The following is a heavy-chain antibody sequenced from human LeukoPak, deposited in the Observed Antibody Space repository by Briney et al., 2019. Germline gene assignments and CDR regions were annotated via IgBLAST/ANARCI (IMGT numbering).Heavy chain of an antibody. CDR1: GGSISSYY. Sequence: SETLSLTCTVSGGSISSYYWSWIREPPGKGLEWIGYIYYSGSTNYNPSLKSRVTISVDTSKNQFSLKLSSVTAADTAVYCCARDRYGSGSYYRSAGWFDPWGQGTLVTVSS. CDR2: IYYSGST. D-gene: IGHD3-10*01. CDR3: ARDRYGSGSYYRSAGWFDP. J-gene: IGHJ5*02. V-gene: IGHV4-59*01.